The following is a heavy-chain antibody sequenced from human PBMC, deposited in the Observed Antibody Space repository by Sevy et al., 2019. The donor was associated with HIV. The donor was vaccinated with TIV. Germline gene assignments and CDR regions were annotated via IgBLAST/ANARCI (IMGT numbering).Heavy chain of an antibody. CDR3: TRDQWQHLVRPHCDY. J-gene: IGHJ4*02. D-gene: IGHD6-13*01. Sequence: GGSLRLSCTTSGFTFSDYALSWVRQAPGKGLEWVGFIRSKAYGGTTEYAASVKGRFTISRDDSKSIAYLQMNSLKTEDTAVYYCTRDQWQHLVRPHCDYWGQGTLVTVSS. CDR2: IRSKAYGGTT. V-gene: IGHV3-49*04. CDR1: GFTFSDYA.